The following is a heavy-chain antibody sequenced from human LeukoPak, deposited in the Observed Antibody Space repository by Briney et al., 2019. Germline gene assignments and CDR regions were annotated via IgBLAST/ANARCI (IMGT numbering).Heavy chain of an antibody. CDR2: ISGSGGST. D-gene: IGHD6-13*01. CDR1: GFTFSSYA. V-gene: IGHV3-23*01. CDR3: ARVDVGSSWYIDY. J-gene: IGHJ4*02. Sequence: PGGSLRLSCAASGFTFSSYAMSWVRQAPGKGLEWVSAISGSGGSTYYADSVKGRFTISRDNSKNTLYLQMSSLRAEDTAVYYCARVDVGSSWYIDYWGQGTLVTVSS.